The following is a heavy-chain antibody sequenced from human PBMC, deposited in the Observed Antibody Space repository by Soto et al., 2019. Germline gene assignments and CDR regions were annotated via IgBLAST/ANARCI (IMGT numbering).Heavy chain of an antibody. CDR2: IYHSGST. CDR3: AGAGGGEDY. D-gene: IGHD3-16*01. CDR1: GGSISSSHW. Sequence: QVQLQESGPGLVKPSGTLSLTCAVSGGSISSSHWWSWVRQPPGKGLEWIGEIYHSGSTNYNPSLKRRVTIAVDTAKAGFPLKLYSVTAADPALYYCAGAGGGEDYWGQGTLVTVSS. V-gene: IGHV4-4*02. J-gene: IGHJ4*02.